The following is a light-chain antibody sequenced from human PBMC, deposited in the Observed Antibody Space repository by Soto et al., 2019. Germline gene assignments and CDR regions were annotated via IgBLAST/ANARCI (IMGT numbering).Light chain of an antibody. CDR2: AAS. Sequence: DIQMTQSPSSLSASVGDRVTITCRASQGIINNLAWYQQRPGKVPKLLIYAASTLQSGIPSRFSGSGSGTDFTLTISSLQPEDVATYYCQKYGSAPLTFGGGTKVEIK. CDR1: QGIINN. V-gene: IGKV1-27*01. J-gene: IGKJ4*01. CDR3: QKYGSAPLT.